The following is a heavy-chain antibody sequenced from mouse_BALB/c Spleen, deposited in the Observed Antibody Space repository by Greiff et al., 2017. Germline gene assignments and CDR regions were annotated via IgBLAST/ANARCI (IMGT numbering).Heavy chain of an antibody. CDR3: TRDEGLRSFAY. V-gene: IGHV1-5*01. CDR1: GYSFTSYW. Sequence: VQLQQSGTVLARPGASVKMSCKASGYSFTSYWMHWVKQRPGQGLEWIGAIYPGNSDTSYNQKFKGKAKLTAVTSASTAYMEHSSLTSEDSAVYYCTRDEGLRSFAYWGQGTLVTVSA. J-gene: IGHJ3*01. D-gene: IGHD2-4*01. CDR2: IYPGNSDT.